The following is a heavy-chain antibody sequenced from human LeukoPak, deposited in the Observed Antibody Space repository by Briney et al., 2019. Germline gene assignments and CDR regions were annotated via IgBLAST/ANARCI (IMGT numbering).Heavy chain of an antibody. J-gene: IGHJ6*02. CDR2: IDTSSSYI. Sequence: GPSLRLSSAASGFTFSNYTMNLGRKAPGEGLEWVSSIDTSSSYIYYSDSVKGRFTISRDNAKSSLYLQMNSLRDEDTVVYYCARFITIFGVVGAWYYGMHVWGQGTTVTVSS. D-gene: IGHD3-3*01. V-gene: IGHV3-21*01. CDR1: GFTFSNYT. CDR3: ARFITIFGVVGAWYYGMHV.